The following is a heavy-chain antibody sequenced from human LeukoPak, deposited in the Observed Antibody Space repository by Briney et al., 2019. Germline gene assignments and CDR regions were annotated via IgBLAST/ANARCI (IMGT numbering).Heavy chain of an antibody. CDR3: ARGAPTGAAARRTHFDY. CDR2: INHSGST. J-gene: IGHJ4*02. CDR1: GGSFSGYY. V-gene: IGHV4-34*01. D-gene: IGHD6-6*01. Sequence: SETLSLTCAVYGGSFSGYYWIWFRQPPAKALEQTGEINHSGSTNYNPSLKSRVTISVDSSKNQFSLKLSSVTAADTAVYYCARGAPTGAAARRTHFDYWGQGTLVTVSS.